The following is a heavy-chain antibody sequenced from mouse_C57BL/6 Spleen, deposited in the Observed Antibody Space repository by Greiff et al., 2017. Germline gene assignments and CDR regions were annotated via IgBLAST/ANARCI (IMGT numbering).Heavy chain of an antibody. J-gene: IGHJ1*03. CDR2: IYPGDGDT. Sequence: QVQLKQSGPELVKPGASVQISCKASGYAFSSSWMNWVKQRPGKGLEWIGRIYPGDGDTNYNGKFKGKATLTADKSSSTAYMQLSSLTSEDSAVYFCASCQLGRYFDVWGTGTTVTVSS. D-gene: IGHD4-1*02. CDR1: GYAFSSSW. V-gene: IGHV1-82*01. CDR3: ASCQLGRYFDV.